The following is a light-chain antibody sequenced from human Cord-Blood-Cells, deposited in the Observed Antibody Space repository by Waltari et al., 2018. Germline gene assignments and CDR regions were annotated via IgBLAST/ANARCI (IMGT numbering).Light chain of an antibody. V-gene: IGKV3-11*01. Sequence: EIVLTQSPATLSLSPGERATLSRRASQSVSSYLAWYQQKPGQAPRLLIYDASNRATGIPARFSGSVSGTDFTLTISSLEPEDFAVYYCQQRSNWPPYTFGQGTKLEIK. CDR2: DAS. CDR3: QQRSNWPPYT. CDR1: QSVSSY. J-gene: IGKJ2*01.